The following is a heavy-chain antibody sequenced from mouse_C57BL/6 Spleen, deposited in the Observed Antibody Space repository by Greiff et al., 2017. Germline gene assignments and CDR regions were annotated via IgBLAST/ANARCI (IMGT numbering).Heavy chain of an antibody. Sequence: QVQLQQPGAELVKPGASVKMSCKASGYTFTSYWITWVKQRPGQGLEWIGDIYPGSGSTNYNEKVKSKGTLTVDTSSSTAYMQLSSLTSEDSAVYYCARGATMVTTYDYWGQGTTLTVSS. V-gene: IGHV1-55*01. J-gene: IGHJ2*01. CDR1: GYTFTSYW. CDR3: ARGATMVTTYDY. D-gene: IGHD2-2*01. CDR2: IYPGSGST.